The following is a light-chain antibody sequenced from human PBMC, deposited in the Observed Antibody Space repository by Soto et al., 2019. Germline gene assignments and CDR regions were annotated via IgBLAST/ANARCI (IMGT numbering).Light chain of an antibody. J-gene: IGLJ3*02. V-gene: IGLV2-8*01. CDR3: SAYAGTNDLGV. CDR1: SSDIGIYDF. Sequence: QSALTQPPSASVSPGQSVTISCTGTSSDIGIYDFVSWYQQHPGKAPKLLIYEVSKRPSGVPDRFSGSKSGNTASLTVSDLQTEDAADYYCSAYAGTNDLGVFGGGTKLTVL. CDR2: EVS.